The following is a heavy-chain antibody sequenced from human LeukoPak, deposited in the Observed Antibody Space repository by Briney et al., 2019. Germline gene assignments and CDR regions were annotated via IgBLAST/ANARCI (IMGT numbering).Heavy chain of an antibody. Sequence: GGSLRLSCAASGFTFSSYAMSWVRQAPGKGLEWVSAISGSGGSTYYADSVKGRFTISRDNAKNSLYLQMNSLRAEDTAVYYCARDTQWLLPPDDAFDIWGQGTMVTVSS. CDR3: ARDTQWLLPPDDAFDI. CDR1: GFTFSSYA. J-gene: IGHJ3*02. V-gene: IGHV3-23*01. CDR2: ISGSGGST. D-gene: IGHD3-22*01.